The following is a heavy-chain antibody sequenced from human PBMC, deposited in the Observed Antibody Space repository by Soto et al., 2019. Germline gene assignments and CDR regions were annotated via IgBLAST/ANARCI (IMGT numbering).Heavy chain of an antibody. Sequence: QVQLQESGPGLVKPSQTLSLTCTVSGGSISSGGYYWSWIRQHPGKGLEWIGYIYYSGSTYYNPSLKSRVTISVDTSKNQFSLKLSSVTSADTAVYYCARNYGDYSWVFDYWGQGTLVTVSS. CDR3: ARNYGDYSWVFDY. J-gene: IGHJ4*02. V-gene: IGHV4-31*03. CDR1: GGSISSGGYY. D-gene: IGHD4-17*01. CDR2: IYYSGST.